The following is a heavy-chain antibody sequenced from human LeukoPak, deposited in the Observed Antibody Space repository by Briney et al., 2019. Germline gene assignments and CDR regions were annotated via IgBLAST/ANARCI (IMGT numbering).Heavy chain of an antibody. CDR2: IRQDGDTK. CDR3: ARSLPYGTTWYGRSDF. Sequence: GRSLRLSCAASGFPFNAYWMTWVRQAPGKGLEWVANIRQDGDTKYYVDSVKGRFTISRDNAMNSLYLQMNSLRAEDTAIYYCARSLPYGTTWYGRSDFWGQGTLVTVSS. J-gene: IGHJ4*02. V-gene: IGHV3-7*03. D-gene: IGHD6-13*01. CDR1: GFPFNAYW.